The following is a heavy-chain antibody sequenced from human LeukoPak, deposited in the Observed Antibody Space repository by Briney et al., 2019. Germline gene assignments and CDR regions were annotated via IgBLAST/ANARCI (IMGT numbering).Heavy chain of an antibody. CDR2: ISAYNGNT. D-gene: IGHD3-22*01. Sequence: EASVTVSCTASGYTFTSYSISWVRQAPGQGLEWMGWISAYNGNTNYAQKLQGRVTMTTDTSTSTAYMELRSLRSDDTAVYYCARWSGFIITYWGQGTLVTVSS. CDR1: GYTFTSYS. CDR3: ARWSGFIITY. V-gene: IGHV1-18*01. J-gene: IGHJ4*02.